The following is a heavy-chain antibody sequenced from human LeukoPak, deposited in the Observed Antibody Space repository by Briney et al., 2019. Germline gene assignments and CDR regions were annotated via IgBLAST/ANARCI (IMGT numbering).Heavy chain of an antibody. D-gene: IGHD4-11*01. CDR2: TSWNDDK. Sequence: SGPTLLNPTPTLTLTCTTPGFSPSSTALGVGWIRQPPVKALEWLAPTSWNDDKRYSPSLKSRLTITKDTSKNQVDLTMTNMDPVDTATYYCAQLSRSPSFSMTTLTTFYNWGQGTLVTVSS. CDR3: AQLSRSPSFSMTTLTTFYN. J-gene: IGHJ4*02. V-gene: IGHV2-5*01. CDR1: GFSPSSTALG.